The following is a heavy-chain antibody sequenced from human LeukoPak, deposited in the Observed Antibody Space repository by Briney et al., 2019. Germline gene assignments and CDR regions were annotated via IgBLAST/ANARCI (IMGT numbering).Heavy chain of an antibody. CDR1: GFPFSRYA. Sequence: GGSLRLSCVASGFPFSRYAVHWVRQAPGKGLEWVSAVSGDGHNAYYADSVKGRFTISRDNSRSTLYLQMNSLRAEDTAVYYCAKNGGHALYDSWGQGTLVTVSS. D-gene: IGHD2-2*02. V-gene: IGHV3-23*01. J-gene: IGHJ5*01. CDR2: VSGDGHNA. CDR3: AKNGGHALYDS.